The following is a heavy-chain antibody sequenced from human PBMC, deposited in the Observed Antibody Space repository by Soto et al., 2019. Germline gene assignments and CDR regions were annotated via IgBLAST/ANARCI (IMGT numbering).Heavy chain of an antibody. Sequence: EVQLVESGGGLVKPGGSLRLSCAASGFTFSSYSMNWVRQAPGKGLEWVSSISSSSSYIYYADSVKGRFTISRDNAKNSMYLQMNSLRAEDTAVYYCAQQGHGAFDIWGQGTMVTVSS. CDR1: GFTFSSYS. J-gene: IGHJ3*02. V-gene: IGHV3-21*01. CDR2: ISSSSSYI. CDR3: AQQGHGAFDI.